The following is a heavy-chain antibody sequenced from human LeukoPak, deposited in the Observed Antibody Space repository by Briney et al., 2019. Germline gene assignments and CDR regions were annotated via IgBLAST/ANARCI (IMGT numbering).Heavy chain of an antibody. Sequence: GGSLRLSCAASGFTASSNYMSWVRQAPGKGLEWVSVIYSGGSTYYADSVKGRFTISRDNSKNTLYLQMGSLRAEDMAVYYCARIWFGDPDDAFDIWGQGTMVTVSS. D-gene: IGHD3-10*01. V-gene: IGHV3-66*01. CDR1: GFTASSNY. J-gene: IGHJ3*02. CDR2: IYSGGST. CDR3: ARIWFGDPDDAFDI.